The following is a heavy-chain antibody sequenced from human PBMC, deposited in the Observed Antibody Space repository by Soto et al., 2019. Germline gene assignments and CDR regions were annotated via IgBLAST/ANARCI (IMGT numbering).Heavy chain of an antibody. V-gene: IGHV1-69*12. J-gene: IGHJ6*02. D-gene: IGHD2-2*02. CDR2: IIPIFGTA. CDR3: ATHEIGHCISASCYKGGYYYGMDV. Sequence: QVQLVQSGAEVKKPGSSVKVSCKASGGTFSSYAISWVRQAPGHGLEWMGGIIPIFGTADYAQKFQGRVTITAHESTSTAYMELSRLRSEDTAMYYCATHEIGHCISASCYKGGYYYGMDVWGLGTTVTVSS. CDR1: GGTFSSYA.